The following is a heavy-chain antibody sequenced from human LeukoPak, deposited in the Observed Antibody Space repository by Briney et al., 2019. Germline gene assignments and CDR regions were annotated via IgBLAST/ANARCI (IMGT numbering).Heavy chain of an antibody. J-gene: IGHJ4*02. V-gene: IGHV1-69*13. CDR2: IIPIFGTA. CDR3: AICHRDGGVLRYFDWLLPY. Sequence: GASVKVSCKASGGTFSSYAISWVRQAPGQGLEWMGGIIPIFGTANYAQKFQGRVTITADESTSTAYMELSSLRSEDTAVYYCAICHRDGGVLRYFDWLLPYWGQGTLVTVSS. D-gene: IGHD3-9*01. CDR1: GGTFSSYA.